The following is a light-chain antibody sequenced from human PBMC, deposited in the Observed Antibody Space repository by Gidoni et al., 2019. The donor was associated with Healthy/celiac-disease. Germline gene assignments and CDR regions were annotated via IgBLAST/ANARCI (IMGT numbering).Light chain of an antibody. V-gene: IGKV3-20*01. CDR1: QSVSSSY. CDR2: GAS. CDR3: QQYGSSPPIT. Sequence: DIVLTQSHGTLYLSPGGSATVSCRASQSVSSSYLAWYQQKPGQAPRLLIYGASGRATGIPDRFSGSGSGTDFTLTISGLEPEDFAVYYCQQYGSSPPITFGPXTKVDIK. J-gene: IGKJ3*01.